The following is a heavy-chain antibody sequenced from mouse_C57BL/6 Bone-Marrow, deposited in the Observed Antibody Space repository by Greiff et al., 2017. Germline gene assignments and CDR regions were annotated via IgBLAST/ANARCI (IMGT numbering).Heavy chain of an antibody. CDR1: GYTFTGYW. D-gene: IGHD2-2*01. J-gene: IGHJ4*01. V-gene: IGHV1-9*01. CDR3: ARGGRGLTLKGDY. Sequence: QVQLKQSGAELMKPGASVKLSCKATGYTFTGYWIEWVKQRPGHGLEWIGEILPGSGSTNYNEKFKGKATFTADTSSITAYMQLSSLTTEDSAIDYGARGGRGLTLKGDYWGQGTSVTVSS. CDR2: ILPGSGST.